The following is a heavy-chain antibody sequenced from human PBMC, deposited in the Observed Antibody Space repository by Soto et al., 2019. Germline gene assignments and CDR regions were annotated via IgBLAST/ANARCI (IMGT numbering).Heavy chain of an antibody. V-gene: IGHV5-10-1*01. CDR3: ARLLGHYDSLTGYSYGMDV. CDR2: IDPRDSNT. D-gene: IGHD5-12*01. Sequence: PGESLKISCKGSGYSFTNNWISWVRQMPGTGLEWMGRIDPRDSNTNYSPSLQGHVTISADKSINTAYLQWSSLQASDTAMYYCARLLGHYDSLTGYSYGMDVWGQGTTVTVSS. CDR1: GYSFTNNW. J-gene: IGHJ6*02.